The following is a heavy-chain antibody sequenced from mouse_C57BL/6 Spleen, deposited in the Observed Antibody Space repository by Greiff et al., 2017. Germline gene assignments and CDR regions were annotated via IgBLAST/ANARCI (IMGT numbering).Heavy chain of an antibody. CDR2: IHPNSGST. D-gene: IGHD2-4*01. Sequence: QVQLQQPGAELVKPGASVKLSCKASGYTFTSYWMHWVKQRPGQGLEWIGMIHPNSGSTNYNEKFKSKATLTVDKSSSTAYMQLSSLTSEDSAVYYCARWGITTNAMDYWGQGTSVTVSS. V-gene: IGHV1-64*01. J-gene: IGHJ4*01. CDR1: GYTFTSYW. CDR3: ARWGITTNAMDY.